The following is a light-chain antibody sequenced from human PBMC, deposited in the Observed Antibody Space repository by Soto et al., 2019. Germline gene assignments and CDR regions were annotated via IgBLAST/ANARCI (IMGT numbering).Light chain of an antibody. V-gene: IGLV2-14*01. CDR3: SSYSSSSTPYV. J-gene: IGLJ1*01. CDR1: SSDVGDYDY. CDR2: DVT. Sequence: QSALTQPASVSGSPGQSITLSCTGTSSDVGDYDYVSWYQQHPAKAPKLLIYDVTDRPSGVSNRFSGSKSGNTASLTISGLQAGDEADYYCSSYSSSSTPYVFGTGTKLTVL.